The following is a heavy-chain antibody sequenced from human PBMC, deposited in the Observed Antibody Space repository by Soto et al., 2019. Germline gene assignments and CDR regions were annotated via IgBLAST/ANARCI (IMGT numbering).Heavy chain of an antibody. CDR3: SRGSWDDVSGHYYMDV. CDR2: TYYKSECYS. V-gene: IGHV6-1*01. Sequence: PSQTLSLTCDISGDIFSSNSAGWNWIRQTPSRGLEKQGRTYYKSECYSTYGPSVKSRITVSPDTSKKQFSLQLTSVTPEDTAVYYCSRGSWDDVSGHYYMDVWDKGTTVTVSS. CDR1: GDIFSSNSAG. J-gene: IGHJ6*03. D-gene: IGHD1-1*01.